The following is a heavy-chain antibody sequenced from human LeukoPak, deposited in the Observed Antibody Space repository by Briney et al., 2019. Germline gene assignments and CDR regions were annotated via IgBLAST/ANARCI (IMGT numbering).Heavy chain of an antibody. V-gene: IGHV3-74*01. CDR3: ARAGTYCYDSSGYLFSR. J-gene: IGHJ4*02. CDR1: GFTFSSYW. D-gene: IGHD3-22*01. CDR2: INRDGRST. Sequence: PGGSLRLSCAASGFTFSSYWMHWVRQAPGKGLVWVSRINRDGRSTSYADSVKGRFPISRDNAKNTLYLQMNSLRAEDTAVYYCARAGTYCYDSSGYLFSRWGQGTLVTVSS.